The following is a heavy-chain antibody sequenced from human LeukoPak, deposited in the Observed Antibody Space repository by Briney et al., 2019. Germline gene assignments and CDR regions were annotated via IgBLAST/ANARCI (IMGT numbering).Heavy chain of an antibody. D-gene: IGHD6-13*01. Sequence: PGGSLRLSCAASGFTFSTYTMNWVRQAPGKGLEWVASIRQDGGEKYYVDSVKGRFTISRDNTKNSLYLQMSALRAEDTAVYYCARDGTAAGLYFDLWGQGTLVTVSS. J-gene: IGHJ4*01. CDR2: IRQDGGEK. CDR3: ARDGTAAGLYFDL. V-gene: IGHV3-7*01. CDR1: GFTFSTYT.